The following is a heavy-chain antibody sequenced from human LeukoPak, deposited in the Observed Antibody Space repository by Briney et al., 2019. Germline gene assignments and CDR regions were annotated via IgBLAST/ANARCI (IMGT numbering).Heavy chain of an antibody. CDR3: AKIRGGYTYLFDY. CDR2: VNHSGST. V-gene: IGHV4-34*01. D-gene: IGHD5-24*01. J-gene: IGHJ4*02. CDR1: GGSFSGYY. Sequence: SETLSLTCAVYGGSFSGYYWSWIRQPPGKGLEWIGEVNHSGSTNYNPSLKSRVTISVDTSKNQFSLKLSSVTAADPAVYYCAKIRGGYTYLFDYWGQGTLVTVSS.